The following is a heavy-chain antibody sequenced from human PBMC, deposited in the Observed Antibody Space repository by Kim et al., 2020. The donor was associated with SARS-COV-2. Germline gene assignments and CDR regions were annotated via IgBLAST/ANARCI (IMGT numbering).Heavy chain of an antibody. CDR1: GFSFSTYA. Sequence: GGSLRLSCAASGFSFSTYAMSWVRQXPGKXXEXXSTINTDGQRTYYRDSXKGXFTISRXNSKDTLFLXMNSLRXDXXXVXXXAXKXSXWXHDYF. CDR3: AXKXSXWXHDYF. J-gene: IGHJ4*01. CDR2: INTDGQRT. D-gene: IGHD3-16*01. V-gene: IGHV3-23*01.